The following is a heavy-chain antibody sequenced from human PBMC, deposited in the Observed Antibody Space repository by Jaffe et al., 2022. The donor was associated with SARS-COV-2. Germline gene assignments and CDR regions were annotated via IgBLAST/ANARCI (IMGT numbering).Heavy chain of an antibody. D-gene: IGHD5-12*01. CDR2: INAGNGNT. J-gene: IGHJ4*02. CDR3: ARAGWGLRCPDY. V-gene: IGHV1-3*01. Sequence: QVQLVQSGAEVKKPGASVKVSCKASGYTFTSYAMHWVRQAPGQRLEWMGWINAGNGNTKYSQKFQGRVTITRDTSASTAYMELSSLRSEDTAVYYCARAGWGLRCPDYWGQGTLVTVSS. CDR1: GYTFTSYA.